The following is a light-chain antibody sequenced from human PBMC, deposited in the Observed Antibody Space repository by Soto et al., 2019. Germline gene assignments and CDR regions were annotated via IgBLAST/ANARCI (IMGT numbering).Light chain of an antibody. CDR1: QSITTNY. J-gene: IGKJ5*01. Sequence: ESVLTQSPGTLSLSPGERATLSCRAGQSITTNYLAWYQQRFGQAPRLLIHGASSRATGIPDRFSGSGSGTDFTLTIGRLEPEDFAVYYCQQYGSSITFGQGTRLEIK. CDR2: GAS. CDR3: QQYGSSIT. V-gene: IGKV3-20*01.